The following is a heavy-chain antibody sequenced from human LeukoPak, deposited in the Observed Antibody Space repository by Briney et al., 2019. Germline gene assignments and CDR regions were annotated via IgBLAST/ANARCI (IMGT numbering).Heavy chain of an antibody. Sequence: PGGSLRLSCAASGFTFSSYAMHWVRQAPGKGLEWVAVISYDGSNKYYADSVKGRFTISRDNSKNTLYLQMNSLRAEDTAVYYCARDGGYNPLYYFDYWGQGTLVTVSS. V-gene: IGHV3-30*04. CDR3: ARDGGYNPLYYFDY. CDR2: ISYDGSNK. CDR1: GFTFSSYA. D-gene: IGHD5-24*01. J-gene: IGHJ4*02.